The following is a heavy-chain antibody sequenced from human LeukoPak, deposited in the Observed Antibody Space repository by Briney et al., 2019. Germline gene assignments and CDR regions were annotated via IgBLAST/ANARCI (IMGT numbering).Heavy chain of an antibody. CDR2: ISSSTTI. J-gene: IGHJ6*02. V-gene: IGHV3-48*02. CDR1: GFTFSSHS. Sequence: GGSLRLSCAASGFTFSSHSLNWVRQAPGKGLEWVSYISSSTTIYYADSVKGRFTISRDNAKNSLYLQMNSLRDEDTAVYYCARGSVAVAGTTYYYGMDVWGQGTTATVSS. CDR3: ARGSVAVAGTTYYYGMDV. D-gene: IGHD6-19*01.